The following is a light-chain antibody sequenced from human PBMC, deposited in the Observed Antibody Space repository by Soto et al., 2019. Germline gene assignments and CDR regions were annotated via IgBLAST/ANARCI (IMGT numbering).Light chain of an antibody. CDR1: QSISSW. Sequence: DIQMTQSPSTLFASVGGRVTITCRASQSISSWLSWYQQKPGKAPKLLIYDASTLESGVPSRLSGSGSGTEFNLTISSLHSEDFAVYYCQQYNNWPPTVGQGTRLEIK. V-gene: IGKV1-5*01. CDR2: DAS. CDR3: QQYNNWPPT. J-gene: IGKJ5*01.